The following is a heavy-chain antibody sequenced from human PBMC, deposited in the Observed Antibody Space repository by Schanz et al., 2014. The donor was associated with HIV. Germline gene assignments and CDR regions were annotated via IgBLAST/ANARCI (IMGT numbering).Heavy chain of an antibody. D-gene: IGHD1-1*01. V-gene: IGHV3-30*03. J-gene: IGHJ4*02. CDR1: GFTFSRHS. CDR2: ISYDGSDK. Sequence: VQLVESGGGLVKPGSLRLSCAASGFTFSRHSMSWVRQAPGKGLEWVAVISYDGSDKYYADSVKGRFTISRDNSKNTVFLQMNSLRAEDTAVYYCARVATSGFCDDYWGQGTLVTVSS. CDR3: ARVATSGFCDDY.